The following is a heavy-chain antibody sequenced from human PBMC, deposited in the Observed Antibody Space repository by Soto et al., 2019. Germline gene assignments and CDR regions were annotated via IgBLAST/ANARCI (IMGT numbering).Heavy chain of an antibody. V-gene: IGHV4-59*01. CDR3: ASGGNWFDP. Sequence: SETLSLTCTVSGGSISNYYWTWVRQSPEKGLEWIGYMYYNGNINYNPSLKSRVTISIDTSKNQFSLTLKSVTAADTAVYYCASGGNWFDPWGQGVLVTVSS. CDR1: GGSISNYY. D-gene: IGHD3-16*01. J-gene: IGHJ5*02. CDR2: MYYNGNI.